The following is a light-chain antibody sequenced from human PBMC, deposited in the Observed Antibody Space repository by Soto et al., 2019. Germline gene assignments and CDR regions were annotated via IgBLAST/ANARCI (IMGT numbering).Light chain of an antibody. CDR3: QHYNSYSEA. CDR2: GAS. Sequence: EVVMSPSPATLSVSPGERATLSCRASQSVSSNLAWYQQKPGQAPRLLIYGASTRATGIPARFSGSGSGTEFTLTISSLQPDDFATYYCQHYNSYSEAFGQGT. CDR1: QSVSSN. V-gene: IGKV3-15*01. J-gene: IGKJ1*01.